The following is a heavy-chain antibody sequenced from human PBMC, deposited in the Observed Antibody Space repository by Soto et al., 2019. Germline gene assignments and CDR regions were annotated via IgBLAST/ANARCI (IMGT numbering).Heavy chain of an antibody. CDR2: ISGSGGST. CDR3: AKGRKSTRYYDFWSGHNWFDP. Sequence: GGSLRLSCAASGFTFSSYAMSWVRQAPGKGLEWVSAISGSGGSTYYADSVKGRFTISRDNSKNTLYLQMNSLRAEDTAVYYCAKGRKSTRYYDFWSGHNWFDPWGQGTLVTVSS. CDR1: GFTFSSYA. J-gene: IGHJ5*02. D-gene: IGHD3-3*01. V-gene: IGHV3-23*01.